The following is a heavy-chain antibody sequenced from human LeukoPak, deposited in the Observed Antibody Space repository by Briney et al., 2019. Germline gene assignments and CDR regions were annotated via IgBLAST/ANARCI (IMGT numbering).Heavy chain of an antibody. Sequence: GGSLRLSCAVSGFTFRSYGMQWARQAPGKGLEWVAFIRNDGSNKYYADSVKGRFTISRDNSKNTLYLQMNILRAEDTAVFYCARARYSGSFDDWGQGTLVTVSS. D-gene: IGHD1-26*01. CDR1: GFTFRSYG. J-gene: IGHJ4*02. V-gene: IGHV3-30*02. CDR3: ARARYSGSFDD. CDR2: IRNDGSNK.